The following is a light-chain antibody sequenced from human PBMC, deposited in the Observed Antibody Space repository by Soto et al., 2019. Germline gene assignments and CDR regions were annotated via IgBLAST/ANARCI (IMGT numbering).Light chain of an antibody. CDR3: RSYTRSSIYV. CDR1: SSDVGGHNY. Sequence: QSALTQPASVSGSPGQSITISCTGTSSDVGGHNYVSWYQQHPGKAPKLMIYEVSNRPSGVSNRFSGSKSGNTATLTISGLQAEDEADYYCRSYTRSSIYVFGTGTKLTVL. J-gene: IGLJ1*01. CDR2: EVS. V-gene: IGLV2-14*01.